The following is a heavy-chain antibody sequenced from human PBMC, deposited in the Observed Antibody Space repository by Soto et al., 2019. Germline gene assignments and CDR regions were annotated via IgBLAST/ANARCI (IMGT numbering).Heavy chain of an antibody. D-gene: IGHD3-3*01. CDR1: GGTFNSYA. J-gene: IGHJ4*02. CDR3: AISWDDFPDDY. CDR2: IIPIFGTA. Sequence: ASVKVSCKASGGTFNSYAISWVRQAPGQGLEWMGGIIPIFGTANYAQKFQGRVTITADESTSTAYMELSSLRSEDTAVYYCAISWDDFPDDYWGQGTLVTVSS. V-gene: IGHV1-69*13.